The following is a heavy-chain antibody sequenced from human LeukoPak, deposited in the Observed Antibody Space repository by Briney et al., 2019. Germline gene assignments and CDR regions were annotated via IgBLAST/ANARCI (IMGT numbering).Heavy chain of an antibody. D-gene: IGHD5-18*01. V-gene: IGHV3-64*01. CDR2: ISSNGGST. CDR1: GFAFSSYA. CDR3: ARSGGTAMVSPFDY. J-gene: IGHJ4*02. Sequence: GGSLRLSCAASGFAFSSYAMHWVRQAPGKGLEYVSAISSNGGSTYYANSVKGRFTISRDNSKNTLYLQMGSLRAEDMAVYYCARSGGTAMVSPFDYWGQGTLVTVSS.